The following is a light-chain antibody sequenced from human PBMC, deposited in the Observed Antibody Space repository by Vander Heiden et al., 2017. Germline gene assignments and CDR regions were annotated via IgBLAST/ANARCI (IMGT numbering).Light chain of an antibody. Sequence: DIQMTQLPPSLSASVGDRVTITCRASQTISNYLNWYQLKPGNAPTLLIYAASSLQSEVPSRFSSSGSGTDFSLTISSLQREDFATYYCQQSYSMPYTFGQGTKLEIK. V-gene: IGKV1-39*01. CDR2: AAS. J-gene: IGKJ2*01. CDR3: QQSYSMPYT. CDR1: QTISNY.